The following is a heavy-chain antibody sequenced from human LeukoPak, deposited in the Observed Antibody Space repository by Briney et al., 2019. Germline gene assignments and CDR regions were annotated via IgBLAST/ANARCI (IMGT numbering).Heavy chain of an antibody. CDR3: AKNYDILAGYYSRFDY. Sequence: GGSLRLSCAASGFTFSSYAMSWVRQAPGKGLGWVSAISGSGGSTYYADSVKGRFTISRDNSKNTLYLKMNRLRAEDTAVYYCAKNYDILAGYYSRFDYWGQGTLVTVSS. CDR1: GFTFSSYA. CDR2: ISGSGGST. D-gene: IGHD3-9*01. V-gene: IGHV3-23*01. J-gene: IGHJ4*02.